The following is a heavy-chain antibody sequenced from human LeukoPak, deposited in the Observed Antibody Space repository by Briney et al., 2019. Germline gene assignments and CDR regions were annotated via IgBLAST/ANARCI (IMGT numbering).Heavy chain of an antibody. Sequence: PGGSLRLSCAASGFTFSSYAMSWVRQAPGKGLEWVSAISGSGGSTYYADSVKGRFTISRDNSKNTLYLQMNSLRAEDTAVYYCAKEWYGDYQPRKYFDYWGQGTLVTVSS. CDR3: AKEWYGDYQPRKYFDY. CDR1: GFTFSSYA. J-gene: IGHJ4*02. V-gene: IGHV3-23*01. D-gene: IGHD4-17*01. CDR2: ISGSGGST.